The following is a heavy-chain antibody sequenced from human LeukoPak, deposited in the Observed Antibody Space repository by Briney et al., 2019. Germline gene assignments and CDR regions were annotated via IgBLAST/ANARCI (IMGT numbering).Heavy chain of an antibody. CDR1: GFNFSISA. J-gene: IGHJ6*03. CDR2: ISGRGNST. CDR3: ENYMVV. Sequence: GGSLRLSCVASGFNFSISAMNWIRQTPEKGRGWVAVISGRGNSTYYADSVRGRFTISRDNSKNTVYLQMDRLRAEDTAVYYCENYMVVWGDGTTVTVSS. V-gene: IGHV3-23*01.